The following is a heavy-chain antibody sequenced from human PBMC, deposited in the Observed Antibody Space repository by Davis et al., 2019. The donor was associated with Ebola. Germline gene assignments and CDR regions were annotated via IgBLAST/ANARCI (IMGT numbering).Heavy chain of an antibody. Sequence: SETLSLTCTVSGDSVSIYYWSWIRQPTGKGLEWIGSIYYSGITYYNPSLKSRVTISVDTSKNQFSLKLSSVTAADTAVYYCASTYGAGSYWYFEHWGQGTLITVSS. CDR2: IYYSGIT. CDR3: ASTYGAGSYWYFEH. J-gene: IGHJ4*02. CDR1: GDSVSIYY. V-gene: IGHV4-59*02. D-gene: IGHD3-10*01.